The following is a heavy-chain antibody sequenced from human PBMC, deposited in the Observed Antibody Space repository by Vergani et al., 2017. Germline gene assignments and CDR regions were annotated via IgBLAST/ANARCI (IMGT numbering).Heavy chain of an antibody. J-gene: IGHJ4*02. V-gene: IGHV3-11*05. Sequence: VQLVESGGGLVKPGGSLRLSCAASGFTFSDYYMSWIRQAPGKGLEWVSYISSSSSYTNYADSVKGRFTISRANAKNSLYLQMNSLRAEDTAVYYCARTITMVRESVRGFDYWGQGTLVTVSS. D-gene: IGHD3-10*01. CDR1: GFTFSDYY. CDR3: ARTITMVRESVRGFDY. CDR2: ISSSSSYT.